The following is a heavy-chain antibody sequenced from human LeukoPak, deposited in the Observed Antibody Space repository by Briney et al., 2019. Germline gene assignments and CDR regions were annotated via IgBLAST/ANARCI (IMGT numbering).Heavy chain of an antibody. CDR1: GGSFSGYY. J-gene: IGHJ4*02. Sequence: SETLSLACAVYGGSFSGYYWSWIRQPPGKGLEWIGEINHSGSTNYNPSLKSRVTISVDTSKNQFSLKLSSVTAADTAVYYCASVVAATVGYFDYWGQGTLVTVSS. D-gene: IGHD2-15*01. V-gene: IGHV4-34*01. CDR3: ASVVAATVGYFDY. CDR2: INHSGST.